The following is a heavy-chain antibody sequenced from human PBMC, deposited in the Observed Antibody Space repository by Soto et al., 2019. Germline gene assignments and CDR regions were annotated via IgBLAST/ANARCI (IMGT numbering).Heavy chain of an antibody. J-gene: IGHJ6*02. CDR1: GFTFSSYS. CDR3: AIDWRHCSSTSCYYYYGMDV. V-gene: IGHV3-21*01. D-gene: IGHD2-2*01. Sequence: EVQLVESGGGLVKPGGSLSLSCAASGFTFSSYSMNWVRQAPGKGMEWVSSISSSSSYIYYADSVKGRFTISRDNAKNSLYLQMNSLIAEDTAVYYCAIDWRHCSSTSCYYYYGMDVWGHGTTVTVSS. CDR2: ISSSSSYI.